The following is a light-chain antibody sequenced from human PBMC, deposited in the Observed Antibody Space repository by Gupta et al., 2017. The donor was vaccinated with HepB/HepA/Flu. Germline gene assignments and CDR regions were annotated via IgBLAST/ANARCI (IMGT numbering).Light chain of an antibody. Sequence: DFQMTQSPSSLSPSVGDRVTITCRASQSIANYLNWYQQKPGKAPSLLIYTTSSLQSGVPSRFSGSGSGTDFTLTISRLQPEDFATYYCQQSDYSPQTFGQGTKVEIK. CDR3: QQSDYSPQT. V-gene: IGKV1-39*01. J-gene: IGKJ1*01. CDR2: TTS. CDR1: QSIANY.